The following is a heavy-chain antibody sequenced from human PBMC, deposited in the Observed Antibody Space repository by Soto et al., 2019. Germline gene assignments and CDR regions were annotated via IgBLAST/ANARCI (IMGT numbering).Heavy chain of an antibody. CDR3: AKDRGSGGSCYAY. Sequence: GGSLRLSCAASGFTFSSYGMHWVRQAPGKGLEWVAVISYDGSNKYYADSVKDRFTISRDNSKNTLYLQMNSLRAEDTAVYYCAKDRGSGGSCYAYWGQGTLVTVSS. CDR2: ISYDGSNK. D-gene: IGHD2-15*01. V-gene: IGHV3-30*18. CDR1: GFTFSSYG. J-gene: IGHJ4*02.